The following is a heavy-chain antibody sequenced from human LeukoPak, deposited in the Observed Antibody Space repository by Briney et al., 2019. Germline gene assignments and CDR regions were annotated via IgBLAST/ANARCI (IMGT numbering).Heavy chain of an antibody. J-gene: IGHJ6*03. CDR3: ARGVGIAAAGTLYYYYYYTDV. V-gene: IGHV4-34*01. CDR1: GGSFSGYY. Sequence: SETLSLTCAVYGGSFSGYYWSWIRQPPGKGLEWIGEINHSGSTNYNPSLKSRVTISVDTSKNQFSLKLSSVTAADTAVYYCARGVGIAAAGTLYYYYYYTDVWGKGTTVTVSS. CDR2: INHSGST. D-gene: IGHD6-13*01.